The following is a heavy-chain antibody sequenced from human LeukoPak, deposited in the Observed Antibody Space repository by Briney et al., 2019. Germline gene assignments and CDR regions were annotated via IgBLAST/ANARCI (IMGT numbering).Heavy chain of an antibody. V-gene: IGHV4-34*01. CDR1: GGSFSGYY. J-gene: IGHJ5*02. CDR2: IYYSGST. Sequence: PSETLSLTCGVYGGSFSGYYWSWIRQPPGKGLEWIGSIYYSGSTYYNPSLKSRVTISVDTSKNQFSLKLSSVTAADTAVYYCARQVAAAHYFDPWGQGTLVTVSS. D-gene: IGHD6-13*01. CDR3: ARQVAAAHYFDP.